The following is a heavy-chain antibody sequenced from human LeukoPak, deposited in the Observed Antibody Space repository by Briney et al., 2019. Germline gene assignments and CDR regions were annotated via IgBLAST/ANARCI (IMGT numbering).Heavy chain of an antibody. J-gene: IGHJ4*02. V-gene: IGHV1-18*01. D-gene: IGHD6-19*01. CDR3: ARDKFGSGWYLDY. CDR1: GYTFISYG. Sequence: VASVKVSCKASGYTFISYGISWVRQAPGQGLEWMGWISAHNGNTNYAQKFQGRVTMTTDTSTSTAYMELRSLRSDDTAVYYCARDKFGSGWYLDYWGQETLVTVSS. CDR2: ISAHNGNT.